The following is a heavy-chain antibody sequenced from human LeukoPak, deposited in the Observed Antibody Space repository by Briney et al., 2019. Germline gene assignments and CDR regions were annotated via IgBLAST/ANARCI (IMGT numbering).Heavy chain of an antibody. CDR1: GGSISSTTYY. D-gene: IGHD1-26*01. V-gene: IGHV4-39*07. Sequence: PSETLSLTCTVSGGSISSTTYYWAWIRQPPGTGLEWIADIYSAGTTYYNPSLKSRVTISVDSSKNQFSLKLSSVTAADTAVYYCARDRVVGSIYFDYWGQGILVTVSS. CDR2: IYSAGTT. J-gene: IGHJ4*02. CDR3: ARDRVVGSIYFDY.